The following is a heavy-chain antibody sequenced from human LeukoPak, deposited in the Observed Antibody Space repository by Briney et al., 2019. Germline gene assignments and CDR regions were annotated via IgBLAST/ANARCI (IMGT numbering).Heavy chain of an antibody. CDR2: INHSGST. V-gene: IGHV4-34*01. CDR3: ANGVNYYYYYGMDV. J-gene: IGHJ6*02. CDR1: GGPFSGYY. Sequence: SETLSLTCAVYGGPFSGYYWSWIRQPPGKGLEWIGEINHSGSTNYNLSLKSRVTISVDTSKNQFSLKLSSVTAADTAVYYCANGVNYYYYYGMDVWGQGTTVTVSS. D-gene: IGHD2-8*01.